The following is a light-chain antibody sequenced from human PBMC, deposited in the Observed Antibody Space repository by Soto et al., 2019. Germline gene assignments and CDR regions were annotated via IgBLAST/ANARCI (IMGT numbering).Light chain of an antibody. J-gene: IGLJ2*01. CDR1: SGHSSYA. CDR3: QTWGSGIPV. V-gene: IGLV4-69*01. CDR2: LNSDGSH. Sequence: QLVLTQSPSASASLGASVKLTCTLSSGHSSYAIAWHQHQAEKGPRYLMRLNSDGSHSKGDGIPDRFSCSSSGAERYLTISSLQSEDEADYYCQTWGSGIPVFGGGTQLTVL.